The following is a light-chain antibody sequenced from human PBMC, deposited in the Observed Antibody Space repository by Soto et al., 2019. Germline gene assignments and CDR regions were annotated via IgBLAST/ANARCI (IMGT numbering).Light chain of an antibody. CDR2: EVS. CDR1: QSLMNSDGKTS. V-gene: IGKV2D-29*01. J-gene: IGKJ4*01. CDR3: MQSFDVPLT. Sequence: DIVMTQTPLSLSVTPGQPASISCKSSQSLMNSDGKTSLYWYLRKPGQPPQLLIYEVSHRMSGVPDKFSGSGSGTDFTLKISRLEADDVRVYYCMQSFDVPLTFGGGTSVEI.